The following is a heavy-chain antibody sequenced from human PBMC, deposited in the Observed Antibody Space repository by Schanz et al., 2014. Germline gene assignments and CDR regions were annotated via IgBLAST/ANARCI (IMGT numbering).Heavy chain of an antibody. J-gene: IGHJ6*02. V-gene: IGHV3-43*01. CDR1: GFSFDDYT. Sequence: EVQLVESGGVVAQPGGSLRLSCAASGFSFDDYTMHWVRQAPGKGLEWVSLIDRDGGHTYYADSVKGRFTISRDNAKNSLFLQMNSLRAEDTAKYYCARGNYGMDVWGQGTTVTVSS. CDR2: IDRDGGHT. CDR3: ARGNYGMDV.